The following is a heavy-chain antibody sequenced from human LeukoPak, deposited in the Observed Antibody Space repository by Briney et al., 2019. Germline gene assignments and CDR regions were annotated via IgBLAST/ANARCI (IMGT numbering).Heavy chain of an antibody. CDR3: ARASRDGYNLWY. Sequence: GGSLRLSCAASGFTFSSYTISWVRQAPGKGLEWVLYISSSGSTIYYADSVKGRFTISRDNAKNSLYLQMNSLRAEDTAVYYCARASRDGYNLWYWGQGTLVTVSS. J-gene: IGHJ4*02. CDR1: GFTFSSYT. D-gene: IGHD5-24*01. CDR2: ISSSGSTI. V-gene: IGHV3-48*04.